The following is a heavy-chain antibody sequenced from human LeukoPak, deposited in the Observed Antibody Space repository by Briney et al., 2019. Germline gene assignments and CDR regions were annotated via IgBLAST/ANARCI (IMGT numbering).Heavy chain of an antibody. CDR3: YHASGSSRDYFWG. Sequence: CTASGFTFGDYLMSWVRQAPGKGLEWVGFIRSKAYGGTTDYAASVKGRITISRDDSNSIAYLQMNSLKTEDTAVYYYYHASGSSRDYFWGWGKGTMVTVSS. J-gene: IGHJ6*04. CDR2: IRSKAYGGTT. D-gene: IGHD3-10*01. CDR1: GFTFGDYL. V-gene: IGHV3-49*04.